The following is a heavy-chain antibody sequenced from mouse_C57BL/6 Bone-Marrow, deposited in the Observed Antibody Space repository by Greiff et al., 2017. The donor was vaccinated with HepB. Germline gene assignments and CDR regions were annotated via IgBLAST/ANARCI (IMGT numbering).Heavy chain of an antibody. D-gene: IGHD2-5*01. J-gene: IGHJ4*01. CDR3: GRADSNYHYYAMDY. CDR1: GFTFNTYA. CDR2: IRSKSSNYAT. Sequence: EVKLQESGGGLVQPKGSLKLSCAASGFTFNTYAMHWVRQAPGKGLEWVAHIRSKSSNYATYYADSVRDRFTISRDDSQSMLYLQMNNLKTEDTAMYYCGRADSNYHYYAMDYWGQGTSVTVSS. V-gene: IGHV10-3*01.